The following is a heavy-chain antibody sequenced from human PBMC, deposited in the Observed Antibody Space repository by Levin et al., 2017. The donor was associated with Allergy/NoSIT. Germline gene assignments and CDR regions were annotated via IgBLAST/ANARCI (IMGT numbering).Heavy chain of an antibody. V-gene: IGHV3-11*05. J-gene: IGHJ3*02. D-gene: IGHD3-10*01. Sequence: PGGSLRLSCAASGFTFSDYYMSWIRQAPGKGLEWVSYISSSSSYTNYADSVKGRFTISRDNAKNSLYLQMNSLRAEDTAVYYCARDVRAYYGSGSYSGAFDIWGQGTMVTVSS. CDR3: ARDVRAYYGSGSYSGAFDI. CDR2: ISSSSSYT. CDR1: GFTFSDYY.